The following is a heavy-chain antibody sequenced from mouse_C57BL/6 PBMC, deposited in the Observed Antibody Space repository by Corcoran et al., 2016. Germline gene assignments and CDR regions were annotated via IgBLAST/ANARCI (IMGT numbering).Heavy chain of an antibody. D-gene: IGHD2-12*01. CDR1: GYTFTDYY. CDR2: INPYNGGT. CDR3: ARRTLYDAAVDY. Sequence: EVQLQQSGPVLVKPGASVKMSCKASGYTFTDYYMNWVKQSHGKSLEWIGVINPYNGGTSYNQKFKGKATLTVDKSSSTAYMELNSLTSEDSAVYYCARRTLYDAAVDYWGQGTTLTVSS. J-gene: IGHJ2*01. V-gene: IGHV1-19*01.